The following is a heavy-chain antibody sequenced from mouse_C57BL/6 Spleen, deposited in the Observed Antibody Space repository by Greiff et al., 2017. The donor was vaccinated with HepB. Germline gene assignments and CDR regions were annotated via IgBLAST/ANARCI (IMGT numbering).Heavy chain of an antibody. V-gene: IGHV5-17*01. Sequence: EVQVVESGGGLVKPGGSLKLSCAASGFTFSDYGMHWVRQAPEKGLEWVAYISSGSSTIYYADTVKGRFPISRDNAKNTLFLQMTSLRSEDTAMYYCAKQVRLRDYYAMDYWGQGTSVTVSS. CDR3: AKQVRLRDYYAMDY. D-gene: IGHD3-2*02. CDR2: ISSGSSTI. CDR1: GFTFSDYG. J-gene: IGHJ4*01.